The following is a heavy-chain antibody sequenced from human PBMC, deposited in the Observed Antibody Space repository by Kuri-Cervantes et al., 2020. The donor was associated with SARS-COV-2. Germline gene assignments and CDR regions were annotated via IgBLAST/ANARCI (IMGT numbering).Heavy chain of an antibody. CDR2: ISGSGGST. CDR1: GFTFSSYA. Sequence: GGSLRLSCAASGFTFSSYAMSWVRQAPGKGLEWVSAISGSGGSTYYADSVKGRFTISRDNAKNSLYLQFNSLRAEDTAMYYCARDLGSGFKQYWYFDLWGRGTLVTVSS. V-gene: IGHV3-23*01. J-gene: IGHJ2*01. CDR3: ARDLGSGFKQYWYFDL.